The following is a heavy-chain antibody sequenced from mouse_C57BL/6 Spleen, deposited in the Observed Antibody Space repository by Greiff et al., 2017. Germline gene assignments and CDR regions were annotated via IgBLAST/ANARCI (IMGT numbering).Heavy chain of an antibody. Sequence: EVQLQQSGAELVRPGASVKLSCTASGFNIKDDYMHWVKQRPEQGLEWIGWIDPENGDTEYASKFQGKATITADTSSNTAYLQLSSLTSEDTAVYYCTKSHWDRDYWGQGTTLTVSS. V-gene: IGHV14-4*01. CDR2: IDPENGDT. CDR1: GFNIKDDY. D-gene: IGHD4-1*01. CDR3: TKSHWDRDY. J-gene: IGHJ2*01.